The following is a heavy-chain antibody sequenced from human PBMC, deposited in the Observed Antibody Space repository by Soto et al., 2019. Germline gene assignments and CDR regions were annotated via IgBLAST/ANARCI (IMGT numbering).Heavy chain of an antibody. V-gene: IGHV3-66*01. CDR1: GFTVRSNY. Sequence: GGSLRLSCATSGFTVRSNYMSWVRQAPGKGLEWVSVIYSGGSTYNADSVKVRFTISRDNSKNTLYLQMNSLRAEETAVYFCARALGYSDSSGDFLGQGTLVTVS. D-gene: IGHD3-22*01. CDR3: ARALGYSDSSGDF. CDR2: IYSGGST. J-gene: IGHJ4*02.